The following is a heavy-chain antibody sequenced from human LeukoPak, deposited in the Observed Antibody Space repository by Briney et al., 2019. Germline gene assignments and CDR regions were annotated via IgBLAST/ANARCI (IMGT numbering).Heavy chain of an antibody. D-gene: IGHD5-18*01. CDR3: ASGRYTAMVSFDY. CDR2: INHSGST. CDR1: GGSFSGYY. V-gene: IGHV4-34*01. J-gene: IGHJ4*02. Sequence: SETLSLTCAVYGGSFSGYYWSWIRQPPGKGLEWIGEINHSGSTNSNPSLKSRVTISVDTSKNQFSLKLSSVTAADTAVYYCASGRYTAMVSFDYWGQGTLVTVSS.